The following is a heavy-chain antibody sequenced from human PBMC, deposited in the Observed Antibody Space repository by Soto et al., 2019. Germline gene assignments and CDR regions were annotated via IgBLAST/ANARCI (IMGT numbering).Heavy chain of an antibody. D-gene: IGHD6-13*01. Sequence: GGSLRLSCAASGFTFSSYGMHWVRQAPGKGLEWVAVISYDGSNKYYADSVKGRFTIPRDNSKNTLYLQMNSLRAEDTAVYYCAKDQGAGPAAGTSRNYYYGMDVWGQGTTVTVSS. V-gene: IGHV3-30*18. CDR2: ISYDGSNK. J-gene: IGHJ6*02. CDR1: GFTFSSYG. CDR3: AKDQGAGPAAGTSRNYYYGMDV.